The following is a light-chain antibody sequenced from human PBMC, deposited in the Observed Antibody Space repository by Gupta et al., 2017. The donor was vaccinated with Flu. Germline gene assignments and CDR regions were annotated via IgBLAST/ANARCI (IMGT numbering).Light chain of an antibody. Sequence: ERATLSCGASRSCSSKLAWYHHNPVDAPRLLIYDASPRATGIPARFSGSGSGTDFTLTISSLQSEDFAVYYGQQYNNWPPWTFGQGTKVELK. CDR3: QQYNNWPPWT. CDR1: RSCSSK. J-gene: IGKJ1*01. V-gene: IGKV3-15*01. CDR2: DAS.